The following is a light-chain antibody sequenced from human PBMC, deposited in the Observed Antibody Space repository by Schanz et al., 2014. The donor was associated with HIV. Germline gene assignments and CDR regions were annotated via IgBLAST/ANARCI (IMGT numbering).Light chain of an antibody. CDR3: QQYGSSPLT. Sequence: EIVLTQSPGTLSLSPGERATLSCRASQSVSSNLAWYQQKPGQAPRLLIFGASTRATGVPASVSGSGSGAEFTLTISSLQSEDFAVYYCQQYGSSPLTFGGGTKVEIK. J-gene: IGKJ4*01. V-gene: IGKV3-15*01. CDR1: QSVSSN. CDR2: GAS.